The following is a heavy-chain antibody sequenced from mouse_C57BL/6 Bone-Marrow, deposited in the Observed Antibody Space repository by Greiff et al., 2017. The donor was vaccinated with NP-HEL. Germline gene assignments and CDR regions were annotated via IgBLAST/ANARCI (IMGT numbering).Heavy chain of an antibody. CDR1: GYTFTSYG. J-gene: IGHJ1*03. CDR3: AGGYGSSYWYFDV. CDR2: IYPRSGNT. V-gene: IGHV1-81*01. Sequence: VKLVESGAELARPGASVKLSCKASGYTFTSYGISWVKQRTGQGLEWIGEIYPRSGNTYYNEKFKGKATLTADKSSSTAYMELRSLTSEDSAVYFCAGGYGSSYWYFDVWGTGTTVTVSS. D-gene: IGHD1-1*01.